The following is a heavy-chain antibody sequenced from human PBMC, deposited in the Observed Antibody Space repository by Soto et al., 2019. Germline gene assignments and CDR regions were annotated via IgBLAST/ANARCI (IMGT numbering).Heavy chain of an antibody. D-gene: IGHD2-2*01. J-gene: IGHJ6*02. CDR3: TRDLTGYAMDV. V-gene: IGHV1-69*13. CDR2: IIPIFGTA. CDR1: GGTFSSYA. Sequence: AASVKVSCKASGGTFSSYAISWVRQAPGQGLEWMGGIIPIFGTANYAQKFQGRVTITADESTSTAYMELNTLTAEDTAVYYCTRDLTGYAMDVWGQGTTVTVSS.